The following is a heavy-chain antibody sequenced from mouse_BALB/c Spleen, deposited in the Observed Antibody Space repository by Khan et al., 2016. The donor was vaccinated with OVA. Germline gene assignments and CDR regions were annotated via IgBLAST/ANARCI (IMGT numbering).Heavy chain of an antibody. J-gene: IGHJ2*01. Sequence: EVKLVESGGGLVQPGGSRKLSCAASGFTFNSYGMHWVRQAPEKGLEWVAYISGDSNTIYYADTVKGRFTISRDNPKNTLFLQMTSLMSEDTAMYYCATSYFYGYYLDYWGPGTTLTVS. V-gene: IGHV5-17*02. CDR2: ISGDSNTI. D-gene: IGHD1-1*01. CDR3: ATSYFYGYYLDY. CDR1: GFTFNSYG.